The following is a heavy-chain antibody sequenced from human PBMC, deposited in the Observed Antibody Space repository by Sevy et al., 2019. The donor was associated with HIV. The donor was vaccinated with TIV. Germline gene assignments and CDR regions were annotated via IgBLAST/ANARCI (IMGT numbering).Heavy chain of an antibody. J-gene: IGHJ4*02. V-gene: IGHV4-59*08. CDR3: AIANARGRGYS. Sequence: HSETLSLTCTVSGGSITSLYWNWIRQPPGKGLEWIANIYYNGHINYNPSLKSRVTLSLDTSKNQFSLRLSSVTAADTAMYYSAIANARGRGYSWGQGTLVTVSS. CDR2: IYYNGHI. D-gene: IGHD3-10*01. CDR1: GGSITSLY.